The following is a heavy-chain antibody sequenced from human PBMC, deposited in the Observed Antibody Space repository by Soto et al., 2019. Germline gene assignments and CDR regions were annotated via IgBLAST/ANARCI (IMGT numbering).Heavy chain of an antibody. CDR3: ARVKRGYDYVWGSYRDLSFDY. CDR1: GGSFSGYY. D-gene: IGHD3-16*02. J-gene: IGHJ4*02. CDR2: INHSGST. V-gene: IGHV4-34*01. Sequence: LSLTCAVYGGSFSGYYWSWIRQPPGKGLEWIGEINHSGSTNYNPSLKSRVTISVDTSKNQFSLKLSSVTAADTAVYYCARVKRGYDYVWGSYRDLSFDYWGQGTLVTVSS.